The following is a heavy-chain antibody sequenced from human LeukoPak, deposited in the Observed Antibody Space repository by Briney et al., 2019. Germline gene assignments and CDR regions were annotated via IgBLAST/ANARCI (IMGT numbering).Heavy chain of an antibody. D-gene: IGHD3-10*01. CDR3: ARESITMVRGHNWFDP. V-gene: IGHV3-48*03. J-gene: IGHJ5*02. CDR1: GLTFSSYD. Sequence: GGSLRLPCAPSGLTFSSYDMNWVRQAPGKGLEWVSYISSSGSTIDYADSVKGRFTISRDNAKNSLYLQMNSPGAEDTAVYYCARESITMVRGHNWFDPWGQGTLVTVSS. CDR2: ISSSGSTI.